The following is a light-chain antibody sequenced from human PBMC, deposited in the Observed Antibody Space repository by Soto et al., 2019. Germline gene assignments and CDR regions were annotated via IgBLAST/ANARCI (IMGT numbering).Light chain of an antibody. CDR1: SSNIGSKP. J-gene: IGLJ2*01. CDR3: AAWDARLNGVV. CDR2: YNN. V-gene: IGLV1-44*01. Sequence: QSVLTQPPSASGTPGQRVTISCSGSSSNIGSKPVNWYQQLPGTAPKLLIYYNNHRPSGVPDRFSGSKSGTSASLAIGGLQSEDEADYYCAAWDARLNGVVFGGGTKLTVL.